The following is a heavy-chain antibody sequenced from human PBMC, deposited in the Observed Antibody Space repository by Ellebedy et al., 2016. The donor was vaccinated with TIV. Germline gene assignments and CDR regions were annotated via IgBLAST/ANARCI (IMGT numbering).Heavy chain of an antibody. J-gene: IGHJ4*02. Sequence: SVKVSXXASGGTFSSYAVVWVRQAPGQGLEWMGGIIPFFGTANYTQKFQGRVTLTADDSTGTAYMELSSLRSDDTAVYYCARGYCTSTSCWHNFDYWGQGTLVTVSS. CDR3: ARGYCTSTSCWHNFDY. CDR1: GGTFSSYA. CDR2: IIPFFGTA. V-gene: IGHV1-69*13. D-gene: IGHD2-2*01.